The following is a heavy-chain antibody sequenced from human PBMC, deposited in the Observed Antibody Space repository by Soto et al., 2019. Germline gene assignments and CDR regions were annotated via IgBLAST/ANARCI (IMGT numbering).Heavy chain of an antibody. Sequence: PSETLSLTCTVSGGSISSSYWSWIRQPPGKGLEWIGYIHLGGSTNYNPSLKSRVTISVDTSKNQLSLELSSVTAADTAVYYCARSNPNKVFGAISPRGADVWGQGTTVTVSS. D-gene: IGHD3-3*01. J-gene: IGHJ6*02. V-gene: IGHV4-59*01. CDR1: GGSISSSY. CDR2: IHLGGST. CDR3: ARSNPNKVFGAISPRGADV.